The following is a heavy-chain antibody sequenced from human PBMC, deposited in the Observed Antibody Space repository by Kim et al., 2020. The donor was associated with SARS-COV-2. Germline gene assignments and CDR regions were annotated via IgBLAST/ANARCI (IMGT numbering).Heavy chain of an antibody. Sequence: NYSPSLKRRVTKSVDTSKNQFSLKLTSVAAADTAEYYCARGSGYSSGLDFWGQGTLVTV. D-gene: IGHD5-18*01. J-gene: IGHJ4*02. V-gene: IGHV4-34*01. CDR3: ARGSGYSSGLDF.